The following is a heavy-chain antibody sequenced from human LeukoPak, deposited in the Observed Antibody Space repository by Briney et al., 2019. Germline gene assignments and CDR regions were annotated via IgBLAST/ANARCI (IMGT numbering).Heavy chain of an antibody. J-gene: IGHJ4*02. CDR2: IIPIFGTA. D-gene: IGHD4-23*01. Sequence: SAKVSCKASGGTFSSYAISWVRQAPGQGLEWMGGIIPIFGTANYAQKFQGRVTFTTDESTSTAHMELSSLRSEDTAVYYCARGIGATVDAYYFDYWGQGTLVTVSS. V-gene: IGHV1-69*05. CDR3: ARGIGATVDAYYFDY. CDR1: GGTFSSYA.